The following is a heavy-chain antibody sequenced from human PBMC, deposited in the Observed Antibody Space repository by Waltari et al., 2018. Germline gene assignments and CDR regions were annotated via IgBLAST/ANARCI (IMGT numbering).Heavy chain of an antibody. CDR2: IIPIFGKA. CDR3: ARDLLLDSGWYRHYYYGMDV. CDR1: GGTFSSYA. D-gene: IGHD6-19*01. J-gene: IGHJ6*02. V-gene: IGHV1-69*01. Sequence: QVQLVQSGAEVKKPGSSVKVSCKASGGTFSSYAISWVRQAPGQGLEWMGGIIPIFGKANYAQKFQGRVTITADESTSTAYMELSSLRSEDTAVYYCARDLLLDSGWYRHYYYGMDVWGQGTTVTVSS.